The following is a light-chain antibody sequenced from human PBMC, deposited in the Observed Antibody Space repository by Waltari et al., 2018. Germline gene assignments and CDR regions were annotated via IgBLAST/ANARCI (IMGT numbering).Light chain of an antibody. CDR1: QSVSSSY. J-gene: IGKJ3*01. CDR3: QHRDHWPPDAT. Sequence: EIVLTQSPVTLSLSPGERATLSCRASQSVSSSYLAWYQQKPGQAPRLLIYGAPTRATGIPARFSGSGSGTDFTLTISSLEPEDFAVYYCQHRDHWPPDATFGPGTKVDIK. V-gene: IGKV3D-20*02. CDR2: GAP.